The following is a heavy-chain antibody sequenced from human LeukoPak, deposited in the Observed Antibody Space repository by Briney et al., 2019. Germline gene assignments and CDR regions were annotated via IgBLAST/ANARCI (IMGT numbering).Heavy chain of an antibody. D-gene: IGHD2-2*01. Sequence: SETLSLTCTVSGDSISSGDYYWSWIRQPAGKGLEWIGRISSSGSTNYNPSLKSRVTISVDTSKNQFSLKLSSVTAADTAVYYCARHWRYCSSTSCYLDYFDYWGQGTLVTVSS. CDR3: ARHWRYCSSTSCYLDYFDY. CDR1: GDSISSGDYY. CDR2: ISSSGST. V-gene: IGHV4-61*02. J-gene: IGHJ4*02.